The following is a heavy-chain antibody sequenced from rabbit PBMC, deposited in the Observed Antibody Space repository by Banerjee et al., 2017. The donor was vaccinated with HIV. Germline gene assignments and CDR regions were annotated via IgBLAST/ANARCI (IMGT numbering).Heavy chain of an antibody. J-gene: IGHJ4*01. D-gene: IGHD1-1*01. Sequence: QEQLEESGGDLVKPEGSLTLTCTASGFSFSSFWICWVRQAPGKGLEWSACIDAGSSGSTYYASWAKGRFTISKTSSTTVTLQMTSLTAADTATYFCARDPYTAAFNLWGQGTLVTVS. V-gene: IGHV1S45*01. CDR2: IDAGSSGST. CDR3: ARDPYTAAFNL. CDR1: GFSFSSFW.